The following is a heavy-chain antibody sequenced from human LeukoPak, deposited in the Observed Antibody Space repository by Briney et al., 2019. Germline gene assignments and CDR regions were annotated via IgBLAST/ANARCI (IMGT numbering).Heavy chain of an antibody. J-gene: IGHJ4*02. CDR3: VRHPRYSTGWAIDY. D-gene: IGHD6-19*01. Sequence: PSETLSLTCAVSGYSISNAYYWGWIRQPPGKGLEWIASMYHSGSTYYNPSLKSRVTISVDTSKNQFSVKLNSATAADTAVYYCVRHPRYSTGWAIDYWGKGTLVTVSS. V-gene: IGHV4-38-2*01. CDR2: MYHSGST. CDR1: GYSISNAYY.